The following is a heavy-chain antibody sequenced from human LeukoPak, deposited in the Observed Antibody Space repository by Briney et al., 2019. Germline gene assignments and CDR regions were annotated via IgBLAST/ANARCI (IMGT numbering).Heavy chain of an antibody. D-gene: IGHD2-21*02. CDR3: ARDRLEAVTDDDYFDY. V-gene: IGHV3-30*03. Sequence: PGGSLRLSCVASGFTFSSYGMHWVRQAPGKGLEWVAVISYDGSNKYYAESVKGRFTISRDNSKNTLYLQMNSLSAEDTGVYYCARDRLEAVTDDDYFDYWGQGTLVTVSS. CDR1: GFTFSSYG. CDR2: ISYDGSNK. J-gene: IGHJ4*02.